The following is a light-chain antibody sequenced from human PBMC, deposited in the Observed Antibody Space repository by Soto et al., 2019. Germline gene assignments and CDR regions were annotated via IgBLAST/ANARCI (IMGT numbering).Light chain of an antibody. CDR3: QQYNSYPVYS. Sequence: DIQMTQSPSTLSASVGDRVTITCRASQSISSWLAWYQQKPGKAPKLLIYDASSLESGVPSRFSGSGSGTEFTLTIISLQPDDFATYYCQQYNSYPVYSFCQGTKLEIK. V-gene: IGKV1-5*01. CDR2: DAS. J-gene: IGKJ2*01. CDR1: QSISSW.